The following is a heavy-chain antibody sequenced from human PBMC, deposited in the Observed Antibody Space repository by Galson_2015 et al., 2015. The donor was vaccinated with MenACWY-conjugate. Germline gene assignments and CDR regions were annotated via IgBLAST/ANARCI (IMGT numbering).Heavy chain of an antibody. CDR1: GDSISSDNLY. V-gene: IGHV4-39*01. CDR2: IYYSGST. CDR3: ARRGRADALDM. Sequence: ETLSLTCTVSGDSISSDNLYWGWIRQPPGKGLEWIGSIYYSGSTYYNPSVKSRVTISVDTSRNQFSLRLSSLAAADAAVYYCARRGRADALDMWGQGTMVTVSA. J-gene: IGHJ3*02.